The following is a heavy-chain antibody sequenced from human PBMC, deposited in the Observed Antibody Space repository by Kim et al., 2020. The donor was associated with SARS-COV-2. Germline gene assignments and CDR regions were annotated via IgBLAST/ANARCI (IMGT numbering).Heavy chain of an antibody. D-gene: IGHD6-19*01. Sequence: GGSLRLSCAASGFTFDDYTMHWVRQAPGKGLEWVSLISWDGGSIYYADSVKGRFTISRDNSKNSLYLQMNSLRTEDTALYYCAKDIRRLAVAVPFYGMDVWGQGTTVTVSS. J-gene: IGHJ6*02. CDR1: GFTFDDYT. CDR3: AKDIRRLAVAVPFYGMDV. V-gene: IGHV3-43*01. CDR2: ISWDGGSI.